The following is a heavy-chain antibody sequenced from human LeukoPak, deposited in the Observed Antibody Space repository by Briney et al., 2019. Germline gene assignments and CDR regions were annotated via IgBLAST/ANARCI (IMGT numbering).Heavy chain of an antibody. CDR2: IIPIFGIA. CDR3: ARPGVEGNYYYYYGMDV. Sequence: AASVTVSCKASGGTFYSYGNSWVRQAPGQGLEWMGGIIPIFGIANYAQKFQGRVTITADKSTSTAYMELSSLRSEDTAVYYCARPGVEGNYYYYYGMDVWGQGTTVTVSS. V-gene: IGHV1-69*10. D-gene: IGHD2-8*01. CDR1: GGTFYSYG. J-gene: IGHJ6*02.